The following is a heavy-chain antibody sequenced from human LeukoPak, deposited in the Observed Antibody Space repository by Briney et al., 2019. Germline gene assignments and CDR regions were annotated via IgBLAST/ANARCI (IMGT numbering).Heavy chain of an antibody. CDR1: GYSISSGYY. CDR2: IYHSGST. Sequence: SETLSLTCAVSGYSISSGYYWGWILQPPGKGLEWIGSIYHSGSTYYNPSLKSRVTISVDTSKNQFSLKLSSVTAADTAVYYCARLPAYSRGWRLKSDYWGQGTLVTVSS. J-gene: IGHJ4*02. CDR3: ARLPAYSRGWRLKSDY. D-gene: IGHD6-19*01. V-gene: IGHV4-38-2*01.